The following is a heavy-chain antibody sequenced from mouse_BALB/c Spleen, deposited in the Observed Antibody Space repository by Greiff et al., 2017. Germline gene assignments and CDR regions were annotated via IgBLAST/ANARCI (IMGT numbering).Heavy chain of an antibody. Sequence: EVKVVESGGGLVKPGGSLKLSCAASGFTFSSYAMSWVRQTPEKRLEWVATISSGGSYTYYPDSVKGRFTISRDNAKNTLYLQMSSLRSEDTAMYYCARHRPAWFAYWGQGTLVTVSA. V-gene: IGHV5-9-3*01. CDR3: ARHRPAWFAY. CDR1: GFTFSSYA. J-gene: IGHJ3*01. CDR2: ISSGGSYT.